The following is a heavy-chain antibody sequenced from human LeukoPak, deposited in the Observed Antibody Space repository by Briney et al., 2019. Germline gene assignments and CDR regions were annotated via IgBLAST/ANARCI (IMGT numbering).Heavy chain of an antibody. D-gene: IGHD1-26*01. CDR3: ARLWQWELVRFDP. V-gene: IGHV4-34*01. CDR2: INHSGST. J-gene: IGHJ5*02. CDR1: GGSFSGYY. Sequence: SETLSLTCAVYGGSFSGYYWSWIRQPPGKGLEWIGEINHSGSTNYNPSLKSRVAISVDTSKNQFSLKLSSVTAADTAVYYCARLWQWELVRFDPWGQGTLVTVSS.